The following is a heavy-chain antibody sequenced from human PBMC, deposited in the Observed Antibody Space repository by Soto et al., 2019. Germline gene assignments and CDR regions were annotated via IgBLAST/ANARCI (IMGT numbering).Heavy chain of an antibody. V-gene: IGHV1-18*01. D-gene: IGHD3-16*01. CDR1: GSTFSNYH. J-gene: IGHJ3*02. CDR3: ARDVWGDDAFDI. CDR2: ISTNNGNT. Sequence: GASVKVSCKASGSTFSNYHFIWVRQAPGQGLEWMGWISTNNGNTVYAPKLQGRVTLTTDTSTSTAYMEMRSLRSDDTAVYYCARDVWGDDAFDIWGQGTMVTVSS.